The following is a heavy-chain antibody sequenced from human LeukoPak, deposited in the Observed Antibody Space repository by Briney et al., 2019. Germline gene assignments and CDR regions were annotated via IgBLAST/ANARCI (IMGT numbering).Heavy chain of an antibody. CDR2: ISYDGSNK. Sequence: PGGSLRLSCAASGFTFSSYAMHWVRQAPGKGLEWVAVISYDGSNKYYADSVKGRFTISRDNSKNTLYLQMNSLRAEDTAVYYCARSGVRLGELSSFDFWGQGTLVTVSS. V-gene: IGHV3-30*04. D-gene: IGHD3-16*02. CDR1: GFTFSSYA. J-gene: IGHJ4*02. CDR3: ARSGVRLGELSSFDF.